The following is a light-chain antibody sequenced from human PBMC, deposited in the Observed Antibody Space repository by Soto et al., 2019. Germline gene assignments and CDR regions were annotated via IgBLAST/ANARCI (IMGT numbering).Light chain of an antibody. CDR2: AAS. V-gene: IGKV1-39*01. J-gene: IGKJ1*01. CDR1: QSIDTY. Sequence: DIQMTQSPSSLSASVGDRVTVPFRASQSIDTYLNWYQQKPGKAPELLIFAASSVRSGVPSRFSGSGSGTEFTLAISSLQPDDFATYCCQHYGGMWAFGQGTKVDIK. CDR3: QHYGGMWA.